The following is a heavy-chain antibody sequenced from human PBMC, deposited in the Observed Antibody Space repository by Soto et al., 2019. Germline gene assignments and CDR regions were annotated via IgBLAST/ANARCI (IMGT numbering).Heavy chain of an antibody. CDR1: GFTFSSYG. J-gene: IGHJ4*02. CDR3: ARDFGNDPYGFDY. CDR2: IWYDGSNK. V-gene: IGHV3-33*01. D-gene: IGHD1-1*01. Sequence: QVQLVESGGGVVQPGRSLRLSCAASGFTFSSYGMHWVRQAPGKGLEWVAVIWYDGSNKYYADSVKGRFTISRANSKNTLYLQMNSLRAEDTAVYYCARDFGNDPYGFDYWGQGTLVTVSS.